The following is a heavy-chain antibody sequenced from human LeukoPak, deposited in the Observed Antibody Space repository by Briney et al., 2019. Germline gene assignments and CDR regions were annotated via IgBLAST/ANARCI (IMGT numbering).Heavy chain of an antibody. J-gene: IGHJ6*02. Sequence: GRSLRLSCAASGFTFSSYSMNWVRQAPGKGLEWVSYISSSSSTIYYADSVKGRFTISRDNAKNSLYLQMNSLRDEDTAVYYCARAPRFLEWLPRDYYYGMDVWGQGTTVTVSS. D-gene: IGHD3-3*01. V-gene: IGHV3-48*02. CDR1: GFTFSSYS. CDR2: ISSSSSTI. CDR3: ARAPRFLEWLPRDYYYGMDV.